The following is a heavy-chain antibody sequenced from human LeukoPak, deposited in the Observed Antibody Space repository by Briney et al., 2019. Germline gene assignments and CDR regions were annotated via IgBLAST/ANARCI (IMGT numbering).Heavy chain of an antibody. D-gene: IGHD3-22*01. CDR1: GYTFTTYG. J-gene: IGHJ2*01. CDR3: ARLDYYDYWYFDL. V-gene: IGHV1-18*01. Sequence: ASVKVSCKASGYTFTTYGISWVRQAPGQGLEWMAWISAYNGNTNYAQNLQGRFTMTTDTSTTTAYMELRSLRSDDTAFYYCARLDYYDYWYFDLWGRGTLVTVSS. CDR2: ISAYNGNT.